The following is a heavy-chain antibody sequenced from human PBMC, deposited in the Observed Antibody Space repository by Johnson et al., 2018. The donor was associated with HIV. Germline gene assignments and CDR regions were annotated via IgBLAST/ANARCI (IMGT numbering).Heavy chain of an antibody. J-gene: IGHJ3*02. D-gene: IGHD6-6*01. V-gene: IGHV3-30*04. CDR2: ISYDGSNK. CDR3: ARDLGGGYSSSSYAFDI. Sequence: QVQLVESGGGVVQPGRSLRLSCAASGFTFSSYAMHWVRQAPGKGLEWVAVISYDGSNKYYADSVKGRFNISRDNSKNTLYLQMNSLRAEDTAVYYCARDLGGGYSSSSYAFDIWGQGTMVTVSS. CDR1: GFTFSSYA.